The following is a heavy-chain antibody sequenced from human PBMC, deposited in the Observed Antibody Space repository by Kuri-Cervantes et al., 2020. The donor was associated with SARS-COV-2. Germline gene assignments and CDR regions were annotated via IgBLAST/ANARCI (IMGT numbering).Heavy chain of an antibody. V-gene: IGHV1-18*01. CDR3: ARDQIVVVTKGSSIEYFQH. D-gene: IGHD3-22*01. CDR2: ISAYNGNT. J-gene: IGHJ1*01. Sequence: ASVKVSCKASGGTFSSYAISWVRQAPGQGLEWMGWISAYNGNTNYAQKLQGRVTMTTDTSTSTAYMELRSLRSDDTAVYYCARDQIVVVTKGSSIEYFQHWGQGTLVTVSS. CDR1: GGTFSSYA.